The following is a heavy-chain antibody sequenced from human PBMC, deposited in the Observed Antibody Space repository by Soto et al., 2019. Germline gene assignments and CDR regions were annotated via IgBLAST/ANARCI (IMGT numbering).Heavy chain of an antibody. CDR3: ARDPPLDDYGDWGGGAFDI. CDR2: ISYDGSNK. CDR1: GFTFSSYA. Sequence: GESLKISCAASGFTFSSYAMHWVRQAPGKGLEWVAVISYDGSNKYYADSVKGRFTISSDNSKNTLYLQMNSLRAEDTAVYYCARDPPLDDYGDWGGGAFDIWGQGTMVTVSS. J-gene: IGHJ3*02. D-gene: IGHD4-17*01. V-gene: IGHV3-30-3*01.